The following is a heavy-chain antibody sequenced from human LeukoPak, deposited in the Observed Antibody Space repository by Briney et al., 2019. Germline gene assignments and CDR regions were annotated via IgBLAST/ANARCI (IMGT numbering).Heavy chain of an antibody. CDR1: GFTFSSYS. Sequence: GGSLRLSCAASGFTFSSYSMNWVRQAPGKGLEWVSSISSSSSYIYYADSVKGRFTISRDNAKNSLYLQMNSLRAEDTAVYYCARDFRYCSGGSCYSESGMDVWGQGTTVTVSS. CDR3: ARDFRYCSGGSCYSESGMDV. V-gene: IGHV3-21*01. CDR2: ISSSSSYI. J-gene: IGHJ6*02. D-gene: IGHD2-15*01.